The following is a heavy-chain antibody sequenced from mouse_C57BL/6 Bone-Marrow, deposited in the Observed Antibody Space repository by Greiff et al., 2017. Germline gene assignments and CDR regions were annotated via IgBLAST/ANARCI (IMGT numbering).Heavy chain of an antibody. CDR1: GYTFTDYY. J-gene: IGHJ2*01. CDR2: INPNNGGT. V-gene: IGHV1-26*01. D-gene: IGHD1-1*01. Sequence: EVQLQQSGPELVKPGASVKISCKASGYTFTDYYMNWVKQSPGKSLEWIGDINPNNGGTSYNQKFKGKDTLTVDKSSSTAYMELRSLTSEDSAVYYWERWGTTVVAADYFDYWGQGTTLTVSS. CDR3: ERWGTTVVAADYFDY.